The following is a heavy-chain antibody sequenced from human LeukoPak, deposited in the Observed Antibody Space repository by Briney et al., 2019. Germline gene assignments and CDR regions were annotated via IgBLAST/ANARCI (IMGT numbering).Heavy chain of an antibody. Sequence: GGSLRLSCAASGFTVSYNYLSWVRQAPGKGVEWVSIIYTDGGTYYADSVKGRFTISRDNSKNTLYLQMNSLRADDTAVYYCAREQPPGVYFDYWGQGTLVTVSS. D-gene: IGHD3-10*01. CDR2: IYTDGGT. CDR1: GFTVSYNY. J-gene: IGHJ4*02. CDR3: AREQPPGVYFDY. V-gene: IGHV3-53*01.